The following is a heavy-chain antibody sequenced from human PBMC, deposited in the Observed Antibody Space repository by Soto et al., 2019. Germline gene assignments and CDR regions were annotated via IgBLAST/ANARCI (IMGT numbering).Heavy chain of an antibody. CDR2: IYYSGST. V-gene: IGHV4-59*01. CDR3: ARVRRLTTNYYYYGMDV. J-gene: IGHJ6*02. D-gene: IGHD4-17*01. Sequence: SETLSLTCTVSSGSISSYYWSWIRQPPGKGLEWIGYIYYSGSTNYNPSLKSRVTISVDTSKNQFSLKLSSVTAADTAVYYCARVRRLTTNYYYYGMDVWGQGTTVTVSS. CDR1: SGSISSYY.